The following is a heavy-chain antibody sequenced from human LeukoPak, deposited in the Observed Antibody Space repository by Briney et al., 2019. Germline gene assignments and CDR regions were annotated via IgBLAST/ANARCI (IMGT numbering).Heavy chain of an antibody. CDR1: GFTFSNHW. CDR2: IKQDGSEK. Sequence: GGSLRLSCAASGFTFSNHWMSWVRQAPGKGLEWVANIKQDGSEKYYVDSLKGRFTISRDNAKNSLYLQMNSLRAEDTAVYYCARIAAAGSDCWGQGTLVTVSS. V-gene: IGHV3-7*03. D-gene: IGHD6-13*01. CDR3: ARIAAAGSDC. J-gene: IGHJ4*02.